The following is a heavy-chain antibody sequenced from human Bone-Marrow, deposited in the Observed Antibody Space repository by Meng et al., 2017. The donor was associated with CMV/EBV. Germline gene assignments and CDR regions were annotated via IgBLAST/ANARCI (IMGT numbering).Heavy chain of an antibody. CDR2: IIPILGIA. V-gene: IGHV1-69*02. Sequence: SVKVSCKPSGGTFSSYTISWVRQAPGQGLEWMGRIIPILGIANYAQKFQGRVTITADKSTSTAYMELSSLRSEDTAVYYCARAGPCSSTSCYPPRYYGMDVWGQGTTVTVSS. J-gene: IGHJ6*02. D-gene: IGHD2-2*01. CDR1: GGTFSSYT. CDR3: ARAGPCSSTSCYPPRYYGMDV.